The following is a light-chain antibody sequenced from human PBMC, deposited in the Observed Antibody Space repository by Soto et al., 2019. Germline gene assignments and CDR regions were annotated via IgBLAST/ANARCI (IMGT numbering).Light chain of an antibody. J-gene: IGLJ2*01. CDR1: SGHSSYA. CDR2: VNSDGSH. CDR3: QTWGTGTLV. V-gene: IGLV4-69*01. Sequence: QLVLTQSPSASASLGASVKLTCTLSSGHSSYAIAWHQQQPEKGPRYLMKVNSDGSHTKGDGIPDRFSGSSSGADRYLTISSLQSEDEADYYCQTWGTGTLVFGGGTKVTVL.